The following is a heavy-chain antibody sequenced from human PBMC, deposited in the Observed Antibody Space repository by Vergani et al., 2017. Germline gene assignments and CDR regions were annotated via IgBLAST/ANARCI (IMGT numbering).Heavy chain of an antibody. CDR1: GYSISSGYY. V-gene: IGHV4-38-2*01. CDR2: IYHSGST. D-gene: IGHD6-13*01. Sequence: QVQLQESGPGLVKPSETLSLTCAVSGYSISSGYYWGWIRQPPGKGLEWIGSIYHSGSTYYNPSLKSRVTISVDTSKNQFSLKLSSVTAADKAVYYCARHLRQQPNDYWGQGTLVTVSS. J-gene: IGHJ4*02. CDR3: ARHLRQQPNDY.